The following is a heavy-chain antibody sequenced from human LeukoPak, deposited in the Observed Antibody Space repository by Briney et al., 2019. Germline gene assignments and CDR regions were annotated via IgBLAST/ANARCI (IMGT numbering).Heavy chain of an antibody. V-gene: IGHV1-58*02. J-gene: IGHJ5*02. Sequence: EASVKVSCKASGFTFTSSAMQWVRQARGQRLEWIGWIVVGSGNTNYAQKFQERVTITRDMSTSTAYMELSSLRSEDTAVYYCARDQAVAGTTDAFDPWGQGTLVTVSS. CDR3: ARDQAVAGTTDAFDP. CDR2: IVVGSGNT. D-gene: IGHD6-19*01. CDR1: GFTFTSSA.